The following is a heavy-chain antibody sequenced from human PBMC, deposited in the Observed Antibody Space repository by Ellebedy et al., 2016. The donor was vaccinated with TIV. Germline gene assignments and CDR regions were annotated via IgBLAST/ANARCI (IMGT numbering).Heavy chain of an antibody. J-gene: IGHJ4*02. D-gene: IGHD6-13*01. CDR2: ISHDGSKT. CDR3: AGSSSWYPSADY. CDR1: GFTFSSYV. Sequence: GGSLRLSXAASGFTFSSYVIHWVRQAPGKGLEWVAVISHDGSKTYYTDSVKGRFTISRDDSKNTLYLQMNSLRVEDTAVYYCAGSSSWYPSADYWGQGTLVTVSS. V-gene: IGHV3-30-3*01.